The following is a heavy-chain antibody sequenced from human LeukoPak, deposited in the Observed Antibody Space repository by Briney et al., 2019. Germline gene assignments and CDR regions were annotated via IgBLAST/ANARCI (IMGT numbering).Heavy chain of an antibody. V-gene: IGHV3-23*01. J-gene: IGHJ5*02. CDR1: GFTFSSYA. Sequence: GGSLRLSCAASGFTFSSYAMSWVRQAPGKGLEWVSAISGSGGSTYYADSVKGRFTISRDNSKNTLYLQMNSLRAEDTAVYYCAKGDSSGWYPGGWFDPWGQGTLVTVSS. D-gene: IGHD6-19*01. CDR3: AKGDSSGWYPGGWFDP. CDR2: ISGSGGST.